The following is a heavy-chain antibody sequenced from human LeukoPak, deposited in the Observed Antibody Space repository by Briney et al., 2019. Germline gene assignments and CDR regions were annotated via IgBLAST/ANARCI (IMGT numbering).Heavy chain of an antibody. CDR2: ISNNVGTI. CDR1: GFTFSSYE. V-gene: IGHV3-48*03. Sequence: GGSLRLSCAASGFTFSSYEMNWVRQAPGKGLEWVSYISNNVGTIYSTKSLRGRVSHSRDNAKTSLSLQMNSLRVEDTGVYYCARGSGSGNTRGYLDYWGQGALVTVSS. CDR3: ARGSGSGNTRGYLDY. J-gene: IGHJ4*02. D-gene: IGHD3-10*01.